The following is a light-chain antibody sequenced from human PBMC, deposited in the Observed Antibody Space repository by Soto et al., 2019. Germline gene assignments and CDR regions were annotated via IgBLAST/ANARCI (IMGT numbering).Light chain of an antibody. CDR3: QSYDSSLSGSVV. CDR2: GNS. Sequence: QSALTQPPSVSGAPGQRVTISCTGSSSNIGAGYDVHWYQQLPGTAPKLLIYGNSNRPSGVPDRFSGSKSGTSASLAITGRQAEDEADYYCQSYDSSLSGSVVFGGGTKLTVL. V-gene: IGLV1-40*01. J-gene: IGLJ2*01. CDR1: SSNIGAGYD.